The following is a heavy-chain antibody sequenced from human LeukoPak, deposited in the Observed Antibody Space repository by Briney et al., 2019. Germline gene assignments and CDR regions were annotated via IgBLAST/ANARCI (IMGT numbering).Heavy chain of an antibody. CDR1: GYTFTGYW. CDR2: ISPNSGGT. J-gene: IGHJ6*03. CDR3: ARDRWAGTADYYYYYMDV. V-gene: IGHV1-2*02. Sequence: ASVKLSCKAFGYTFTGYWMHWVRQAPGQGLEWMGWISPNSGGTNYAQKFQGRVTMTRDTSISTAYMELSRLRSDDTAVYYCARDRWAGTADYYYYYMDVWGKGTTVTVSS. D-gene: IGHD1-1*01.